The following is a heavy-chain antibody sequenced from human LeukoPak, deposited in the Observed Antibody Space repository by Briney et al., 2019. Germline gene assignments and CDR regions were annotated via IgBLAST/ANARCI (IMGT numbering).Heavy chain of an antibody. Sequence: GGSLRLSCAASGFTFSSYGMNWVRQAPGKGLEWVSAISGSGINTYYADSVKGRFTIPRDNSKNTLYLQMNSLRAEDTAVYYCAKAAVPVISQHYFDYWGQGTLVTVSS. CDR2: ISGSGINT. V-gene: IGHV3-23*01. D-gene: IGHD3-22*01. CDR3: AKAAVPVISQHYFDY. J-gene: IGHJ4*02. CDR1: GFTFSSYG.